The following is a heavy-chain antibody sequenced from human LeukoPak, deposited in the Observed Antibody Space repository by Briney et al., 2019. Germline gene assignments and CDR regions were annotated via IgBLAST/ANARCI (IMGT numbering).Heavy chain of an antibody. J-gene: IGHJ4*02. D-gene: IGHD6-13*01. CDR2: INAGNGNT. CDR1: GYTFTSYA. Sequence: ASVKVSCKASGYTFTSYAMHWVRQAPGQRLEWMGWINAGNGNTKYSQKFQGRVTMTADKSTSTSYMELRSLRSDDTAVYYCARAHSSSWDQFDYWGQGTLVTVSS. V-gene: IGHV1-3*01. CDR3: ARAHSSSWDQFDY.